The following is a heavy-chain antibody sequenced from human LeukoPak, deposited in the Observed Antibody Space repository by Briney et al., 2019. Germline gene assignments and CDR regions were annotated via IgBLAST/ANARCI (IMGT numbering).Heavy chain of an antibody. V-gene: IGHV3-30-3*01. CDR3: ARPSGHSGSYYWSY. CDR1: GFTLSSYA. CDR2: ISYDGSNK. Sequence: GGSLRLSCAASGFTLSSYAMHWVRQAPGKGLEWVAVISYDGSNKYYADSVKGRFTISRDNSKNTLYLQMNSLRAEDTAVYYCARPSGHSGSYYWSYWGQGTLVTVSS. J-gene: IGHJ4*02. D-gene: IGHD1-26*01.